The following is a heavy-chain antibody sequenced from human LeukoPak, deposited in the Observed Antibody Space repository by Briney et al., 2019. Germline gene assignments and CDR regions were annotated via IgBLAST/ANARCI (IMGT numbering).Heavy chain of an antibody. D-gene: IGHD4-17*01. Sequence: SETLSLTCTVSGGSISSSSYYWGWIRQPPGKGLEWIGSIYYSGSTYYNPSLKSRVTISVDTSKNQFSLKLSSVTAADTAVYYCARAMNDYGAKWWAFDIWGQGTMVTVSS. J-gene: IGHJ3*02. CDR3: ARAMNDYGAKWWAFDI. CDR2: IYYSGST. CDR1: GGSISSSSYY. V-gene: IGHV4-39*07.